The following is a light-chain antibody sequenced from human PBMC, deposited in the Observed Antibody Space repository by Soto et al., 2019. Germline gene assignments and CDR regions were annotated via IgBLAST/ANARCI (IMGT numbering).Light chain of an antibody. CDR3: QQSYSLPLT. Sequence: DIQMTQSPSSLSASVGDRVAITCRPSQSISDYLNWYQQKPGKALKLLIYGASNLQSGVPSRFSGSGSGTEFTLTISGLQPEDFAIYYCQQSYSLPLTFGPGTKVDVK. CDR2: GAS. CDR1: QSISDY. V-gene: IGKV1-39*01. J-gene: IGKJ3*01.